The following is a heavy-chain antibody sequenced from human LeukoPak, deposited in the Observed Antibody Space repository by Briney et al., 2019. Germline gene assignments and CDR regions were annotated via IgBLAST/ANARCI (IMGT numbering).Heavy chain of an antibody. Sequence: ASVKVSCKASGYTFTGYYMHWVRQAPGQGLEWMGWINPNSGGTNYAQKFQGRVTMTRDTSISTAYMDLSRLRSDDTAVYYCAGILRYFDLAYDYWGQGTLVTVSS. CDR2: INPNSGGT. CDR3: AGILRYFDLAYDY. CDR1: GYTFTGYY. J-gene: IGHJ4*02. V-gene: IGHV1-2*02. D-gene: IGHD3-9*01.